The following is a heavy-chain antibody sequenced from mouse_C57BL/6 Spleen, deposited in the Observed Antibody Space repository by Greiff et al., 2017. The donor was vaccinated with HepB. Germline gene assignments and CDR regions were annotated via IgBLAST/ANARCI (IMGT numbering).Heavy chain of an antibody. CDR2: IDPETGGT. J-gene: IGHJ3*01. CDR1: GYTFTDYE. V-gene: IGHV1-15*01. CDR3: TRREDGFFAY. D-gene: IGHD2-3*01. Sequence: QVQLKQSGAELVRPGASVTLSCKASGYTFTDYEMHWVKQTPVHGLEWIGAIDPETGGTAYNQKFKGKAILTADKSSSTAYMELRSLTSEDSAVYYCTRREDGFFAYWGQGTLVTVSA.